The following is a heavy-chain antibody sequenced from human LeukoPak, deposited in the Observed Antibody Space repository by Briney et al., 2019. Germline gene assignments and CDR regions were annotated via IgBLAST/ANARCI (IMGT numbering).Heavy chain of an antibody. D-gene: IGHD6-13*01. CDR2: ISAYNGNT. J-gene: IGHJ6*02. V-gene: IGHV1-18*01. CDR1: GYTFTSYG. CDR3: AREDSSSWSYYYYGMDV. Sequence: ASVKVSCKASGYTFTSYGISWVRQAPGQGLEWMGWISAYNGNTNYAQKLQGRVTMTTDTSTSTAYMELRSLRSDDTAVYYCAREDSSSWSYYYYGMDVWGQGTTVTVS.